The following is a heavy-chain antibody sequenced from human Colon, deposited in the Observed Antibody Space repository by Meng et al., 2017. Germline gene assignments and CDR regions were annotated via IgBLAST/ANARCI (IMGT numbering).Heavy chain of an antibody. CDR3: ARGYRGSTYFAY. D-gene: IGHD2/OR15-2a*01. J-gene: IGHJ4*02. CDR2: IYDNGYT. Sequence: QLQLQEAGPRPVPPSRTRPLPCAAPGDAVTTTRSSWSWIRQYPGKGLDWIGNIYDNGYTYYSPSLRSRVTISVDRSNYQFSLNLNSVTAADTPVYFCARGYRGSTYFAYWGQPILVTVSS. V-gene: IGHV4-30-2*06. CDR1: GDAVTTTRSS.